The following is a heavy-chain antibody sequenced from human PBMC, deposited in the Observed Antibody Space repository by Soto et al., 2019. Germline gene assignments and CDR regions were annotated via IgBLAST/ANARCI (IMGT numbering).Heavy chain of an antibody. CDR2: IYSHDDT. D-gene: IGHD1-7*01. CDR3: ARRYGTTFDY. V-gene: IGHV4-39*07. Sequence: PSETLSLTCTVFGGSVSSNDYSWGCVRQSPGKGLEWIGAIYSHDDTHYNPSLLSRVTISVDTSKNEFSLKLSSVTAADTAVYYCARRYGTTFDYWGQGTLVTVSS. J-gene: IGHJ4*02. CDR1: GGSVSSNDYS.